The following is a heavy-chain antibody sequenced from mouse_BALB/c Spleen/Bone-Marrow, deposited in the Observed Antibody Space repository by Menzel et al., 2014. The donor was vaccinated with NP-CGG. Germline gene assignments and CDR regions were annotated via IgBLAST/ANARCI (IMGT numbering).Heavy chain of an antibody. CDR2: IHHSGNT. D-gene: IGHD1-1*01. V-gene: IGHV3-1*02. CDR1: GFSIXSGYG. Sequence: EVKLVESGPDLVKPSQSLSLTCTVTGFSIXSGYGWHGIRQFPGNKLEWRGFIHHSGNTDYNPSLKNRSSITRDTSKNQYFLQLNSMTTDDTATYYCAREARTTDGYAYWGQGTLVTVSA. J-gene: IGHJ3*01. CDR3: AREARTTDGYAY.